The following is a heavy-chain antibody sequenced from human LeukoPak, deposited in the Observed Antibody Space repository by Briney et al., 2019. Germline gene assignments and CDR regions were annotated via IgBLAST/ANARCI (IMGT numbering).Heavy chain of an antibody. J-gene: IGHJ5*02. CDR2: VHYSGST. Sequence: SETLSLTCTVSGAFISNSAYYWLWIRQPPGEGLECIGTVHYSGSTFYNPSLESRVNISVDTSKNQFSLQLSSVTAADTAVYYCARLFFVIDTWGQGTLVTVSS. CDR1: GAFISNSAYY. V-gene: IGHV4-39*01. D-gene: IGHD3-3*01. CDR3: ARLFFVIDT.